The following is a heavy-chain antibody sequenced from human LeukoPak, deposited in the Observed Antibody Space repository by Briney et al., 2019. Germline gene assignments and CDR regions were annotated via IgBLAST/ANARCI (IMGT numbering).Heavy chain of an antibody. D-gene: IGHD3-22*01. J-gene: IGHJ4*02. V-gene: IGHV3-23*01. Sequence: GGSLRLSCTASKFTFSNYGMQWVRQAPGKGLEWVSAISGSGGSTYYADSVKGRFTISRDNSKNTLYLQMNSLRAEDTALYYCAKSSYYDTSGSYREYYFDYWGQGALVTVSS. CDR1: KFTFSNYG. CDR2: ISGSGGST. CDR3: AKSSYYDTSGSYREYYFDY.